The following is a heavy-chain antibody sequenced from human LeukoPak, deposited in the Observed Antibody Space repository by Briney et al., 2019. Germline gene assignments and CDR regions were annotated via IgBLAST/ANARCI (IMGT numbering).Heavy chain of an antibody. D-gene: IGHD2/OR15-2a*01. CDR2: IYYSGST. CDR1: GGSISGGSYY. J-gene: IGHJ4*02. V-gene: IGHV4-61*01. CDR3: ARGEYGLFDY. Sequence: SQTLSLTCTVSGGSISGGSYYWSWIRQPPGKGLEWIGYIYYSGSTKYNLSLKSRLTISVDTSKNQLSLKLSSVTAADTAVYYCARGEYGLFDYWGQGTLVTVSS.